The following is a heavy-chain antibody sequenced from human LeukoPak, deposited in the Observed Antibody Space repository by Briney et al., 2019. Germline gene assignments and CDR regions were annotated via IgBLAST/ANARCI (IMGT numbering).Heavy chain of an antibody. V-gene: IGHV3-74*01. J-gene: IGHJ3*02. Sequence: PGGSLRLSXAASGFSFSYFWMHWVRQAPGKGLVWLSRINRDGSGTSYADSVKGRFTISRDNAKNTLSLQMNSLRAEDTAVYYCTRELEYRGSPDDAFDIWGQGTMVTVSS. D-gene: IGHD1-26*01. CDR3: TRELEYRGSPDDAFDI. CDR2: INRDGSGT. CDR1: GFSFSYFW.